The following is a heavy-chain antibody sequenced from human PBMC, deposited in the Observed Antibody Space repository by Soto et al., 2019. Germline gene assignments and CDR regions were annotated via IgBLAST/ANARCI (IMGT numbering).Heavy chain of an antibody. CDR3: ARTYSSSSSFDY. J-gene: IGHJ4*02. Sequence: SGPTLVNPTQTLTLTCTFSGFSLSTSGMCVSWIRHPPGKALEWLALIDWDDDKYYSTSLKTRLTSSKDTSKNQVVLTMTNMDPVDTATYYCARTYSSSSSFDYWGQGTLVTVSS. V-gene: IGHV2-70*01. D-gene: IGHD6-6*01. CDR2: IDWDDDK. CDR1: GFSLSTSGMC.